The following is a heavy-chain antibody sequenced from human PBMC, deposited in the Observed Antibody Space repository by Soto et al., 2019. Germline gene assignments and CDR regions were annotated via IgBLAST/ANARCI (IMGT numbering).Heavy chain of an antibody. CDR1: GGYMSSYY. J-gene: IGHJ6*01. CDR2: IYYSGST. Sequence: XEALSVTCAISGGYMSSYYWSWIRQAPGKGLEWIGYIYYSGSTYYNPSLKGRLTISVDTSKNQFSLKLSSVTAADTAVYYCARDTPYYYGIHVWGQGTTVPVSS. V-gene: IGHV4-59*01. CDR3: ARDTPYYYGIHV.